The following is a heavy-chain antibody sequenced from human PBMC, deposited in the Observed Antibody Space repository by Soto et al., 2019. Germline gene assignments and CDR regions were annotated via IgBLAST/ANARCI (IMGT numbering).Heavy chain of an antibody. CDR1: GGSISSYY. D-gene: IGHD3-22*01. CDR3: ARARYYDSSGYYPPTS. V-gene: IGHV4-59*01. J-gene: IGHJ4*02. Sequence: PSETLSLTCTVSGGSISSYYWSWIRQPPGKGLEWIGYIYYSGSTNYNPSLKSRVTISVDTSKNQFSLKLSSVTAADTAVYYCARARYYDSSGYYPPTSWGQGTLVTVSS. CDR2: IYYSGST.